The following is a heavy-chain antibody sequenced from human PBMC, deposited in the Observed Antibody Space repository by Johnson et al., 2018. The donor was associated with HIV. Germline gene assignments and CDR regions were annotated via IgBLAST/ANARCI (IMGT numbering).Heavy chain of an antibody. Sequence: VQLVESGGGVVQPGRSLRLSCAASGFTFSSYGMHWVRQAPGKGLEWVAFIRYDGSNKYYADSVKGRFTISRDNSKNTLYLQMNSLRAEDTAVYYCARDLGPDGAFDIWGQGTMVTVSS. D-gene: IGHD5-24*01. V-gene: IGHV3-30*02. CDR1: GFTFSSYG. CDR2: IRYDGSNK. CDR3: ARDLGPDGAFDI. J-gene: IGHJ3*02.